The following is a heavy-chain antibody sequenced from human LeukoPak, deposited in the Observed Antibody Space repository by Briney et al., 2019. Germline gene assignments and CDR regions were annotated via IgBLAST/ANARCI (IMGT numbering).Heavy chain of an antibody. CDR2: ISAYNGNT. J-gene: IGHJ4*02. V-gene: IGHV1-18*01. CDR3: ARDKNYWWIAAAGTHPFDY. Sequence: ASVKVSCKASGGTFSSYGISWVRQAPGQGLEWMGWISAYNGNTNYAQKLQGRVTMTTDTSTSTAYMELRSLRSDDTAVYYCARDKNYWWIAAAGTHPFDYWGQGTLVTVSS. D-gene: IGHD6-13*01. CDR1: GGTFSSYG.